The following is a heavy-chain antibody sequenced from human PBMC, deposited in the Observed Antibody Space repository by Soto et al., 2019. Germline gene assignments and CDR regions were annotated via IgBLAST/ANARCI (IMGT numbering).Heavy chain of an antibody. V-gene: IGHV3-43*01. CDR2: INWDGTNK. CDR1: GFTFHGYT. Sequence: GGSLRLSCAASGFTFHGYTMHWVRQAPGKGLEWVSLINWDGTNKYYADSVKGRFTISRDNGKKSIYLQMNSMRTEETELYYCDKEAGTIYFDYCGQGNLVTVSS. J-gene: IGHJ4*02. D-gene: IGHD6-13*01. CDR3: DKEAGTIYFDY.